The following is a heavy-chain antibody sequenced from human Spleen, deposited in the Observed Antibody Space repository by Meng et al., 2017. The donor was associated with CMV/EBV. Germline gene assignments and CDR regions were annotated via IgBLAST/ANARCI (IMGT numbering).Heavy chain of an antibody. CDR2: INPNSGGT. CDR3: ARGTWDTSGYFVYFDY. J-gene: IGHJ4*02. V-gene: IGHV1-8*02. D-gene: IGHD3-22*01. Sequence: ASVKVSCKASGYTFSSYGISWVRQAPGQGLEWMGWINPNSGGTNYAQKFQGRATMTRNTSIRTAFMELSSLRSEDTAVYYCARGTWDTSGYFVYFDYWGQGTLVTVSS. CDR1: GYTFSSYG.